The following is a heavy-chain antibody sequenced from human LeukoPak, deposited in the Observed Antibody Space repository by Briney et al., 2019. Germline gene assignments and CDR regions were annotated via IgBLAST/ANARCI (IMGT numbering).Heavy chain of an antibody. CDR2: IIPILGLA. CDR3: ARDGSLTVTPLSLSFDY. J-gene: IGHJ4*02. Sequence: SVKVSCKASGGTFSNYAISWVRQAPGQGLEWMGRIIPILGLANYARKFQGRVTITADRSTSRAYMELSSLRSEDTAVYYCARDGSLTVTPLSLSFDYWGQGTLVTVSS. D-gene: IGHD1-7*01. CDR1: GGTFSNYA. V-gene: IGHV1-69*04.